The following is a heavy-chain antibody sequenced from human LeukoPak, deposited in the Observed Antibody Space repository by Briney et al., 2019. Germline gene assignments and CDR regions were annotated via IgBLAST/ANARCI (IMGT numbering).Heavy chain of an antibody. CDR2: INSDGSST. J-gene: IGHJ4*02. D-gene: IGHD5-18*01. CDR3: ARVVVDTAMVFDY. CDR1: GFTFSSYW. Sequence: GGSLRLSCAASGFTFSSYWMHWVRQAPGKGLVWVSRINSDGSSTSYADSVKGRFTISRDNAKNTLYLQMNSLRAEDTAVYYCARVVVDTAMVFDYWGLGTLVTVSS. V-gene: IGHV3-74*01.